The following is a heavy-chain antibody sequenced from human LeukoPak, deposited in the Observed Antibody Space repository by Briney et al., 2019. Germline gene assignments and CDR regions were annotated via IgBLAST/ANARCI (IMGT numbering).Heavy chain of an antibody. J-gene: IGHJ5*02. D-gene: IGHD2-21*02. Sequence: SQTLSLTCTVSGGSISSGGYYWSWIRQRPGKGLEWIGYIYYSGSTYYNPSLKSRLTISVDTSNNQFSLKLSSVTAADTAVYYCARTYMTSARFDPWGQGTQVIVSS. CDR2: IYYSGST. CDR3: ARTYMTSARFDP. CDR1: GGSISSGGYY. V-gene: IGHV4-31*03.